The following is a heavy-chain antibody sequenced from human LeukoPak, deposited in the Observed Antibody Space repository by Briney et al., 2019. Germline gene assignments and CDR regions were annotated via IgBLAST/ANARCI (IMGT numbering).Heavy chain of an antibody. Sequence: PGGSLRLSCAAAGFTFSSYGMHWVRQTPGRGLEWVSFTHDNEGKKYYAKFVKGRFTISRDNSKNTLYLQMNSLRAEDTAVYYCAKVLGYCSSTSCYRGHDAFDIWGQGTMVTVSS. V-gene: IGHV3-30*02. CDR2: THDNEGKK. J-gene: IGHJ3*02. CDR1: GFTFSSYG. D-gene: IGHD2-2*01. CDR3: AKVLGYCSSTSCYRGHDAFDI.